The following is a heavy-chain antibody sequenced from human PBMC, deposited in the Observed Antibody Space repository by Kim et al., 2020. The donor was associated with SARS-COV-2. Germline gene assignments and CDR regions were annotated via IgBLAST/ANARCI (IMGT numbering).Heavy chain of an antibody. CDR2: IYYSGST. CDR3: ARNIGITMIVVVTGWFDP. CDR1: GGSISSGGYY. Sequence: SETLSLTCTVSGGSISSGGYYWSWIRQHPGKGLEWIGYIYYSGSTYYNPSLKSRVTISVDTSKNQFSLKLSSVTAADTDVYYCARNIGITMIVVVTGWFDPWGQGTLVTVSS. D-gene: IGHD3-22*01. J-gene: IGHJ5*02. V-gene: IGHV4-31*03.